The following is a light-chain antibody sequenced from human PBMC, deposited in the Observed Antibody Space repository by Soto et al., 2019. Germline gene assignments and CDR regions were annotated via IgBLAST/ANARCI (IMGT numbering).Light chain of an antibody. CDR2: GSS. Sequence: EIVLTQSPGSLSLSPGERATLTCRASQSISSNKLDWYQHNPGKAPRLLIYGSSSRATGIPDRFSGSGSGTYFTLTISRAEPEDVVVYYCQQDDSSFPAFGQGTKVEI. J-gene: IGKJ1*01. V-gene: IGKV3-20*01. CDR3: QQDDSSFPA. CDR1: QSISSNK.